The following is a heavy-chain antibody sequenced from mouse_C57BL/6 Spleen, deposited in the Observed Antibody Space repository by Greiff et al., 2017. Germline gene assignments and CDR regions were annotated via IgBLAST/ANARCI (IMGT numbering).Heavy chain of an antibody. CDR1: GFTFSSYG. CDR3: ARHDGSSYYYAMDD. V-gene: IGHV5-6*01. Sequence: EVKLVESGGDLVKPGGSLKLSCAASGFTFSSYGMSWVRQTPDKRLEWVATISSGGSYTYYPDSVKGRFTISRDNAKNTLYLQMSSLKSEDTAMYYCARHDGSSYYYAMDDWGQGTSGTVSS. J-gene: IGHJ4*01. CDR2: ISSGGSYT. D-gene: IGHD1-1*01.